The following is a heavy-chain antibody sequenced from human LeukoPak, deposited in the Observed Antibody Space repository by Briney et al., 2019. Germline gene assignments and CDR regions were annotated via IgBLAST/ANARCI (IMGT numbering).Heavy chain of an antibody. D-gene: IGHD3-9*01. CDR2: ITGSTGTT. CDR3: AREGSDNSGYDLDF. J-gene: IGHJ4*02. V-gene: IGHV3-23*01. Sequence: GGSLSLSCAASGFTFCSYAMKRVRPAPGKGLGWGSAITGSTGTTYYADSVKGRFTVSRDNSKNTLYLQVNSLRAEDTVVYYCAREGSDNSGYDLDFWGQGTLVTVSS. CDR1: GFTFCSYA.